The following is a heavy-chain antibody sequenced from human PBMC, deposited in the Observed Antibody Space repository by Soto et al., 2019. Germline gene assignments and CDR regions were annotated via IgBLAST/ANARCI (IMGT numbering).Heavy chain of an antibody. D-gene: IGHD4-17*01. J-gene: IGHJ6*02. V-gene: IGHV3-7*04. CDR3: ARGTVTNYYYYGMDV. CDR2: IKQDGSEK. CDR1: GFTFSSYW. Sequence: EVQLVESGGGLVQPGGSLRLSCAASGFTFSSYWMSWVRQAPGKGLEWVANIKQDGSEKYYVDSVKGRFTISRDNAKNSLYLQMNSLRAEDTAVYYCARGTVTNYYYYGMDVWGQGTTVTVSS.